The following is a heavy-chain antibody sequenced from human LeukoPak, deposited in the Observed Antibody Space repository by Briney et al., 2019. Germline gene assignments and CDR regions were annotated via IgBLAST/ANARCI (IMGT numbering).Heavy chain of an antibody. Sequence: PGGSLRLSCAASGFTFSSYWMHWVRQAPGKGLVWVSRINSDGSSTTHADSVRGRFTISRDDARNTLYLQMNSLRAEDTAVYYCARAHATAMADYWGQGTLVTVSS. D-gene: IGHD5-18*01. CDR1: GFTFSSYW. V-gene: IGHV3-74*01. CDR2: INSDGSST. CDR3: ARAHATAMADY. J-gene: IGHJ4*02.